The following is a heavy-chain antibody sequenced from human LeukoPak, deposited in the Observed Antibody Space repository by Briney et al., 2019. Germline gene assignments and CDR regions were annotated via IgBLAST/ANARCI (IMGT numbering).Heavy chain of an antibody. V-gene: IGHV4-30-4*01. CDR1: GGSISSGDYY. CDR2: IYYSGST. J-gene: IGHJ6*04. CDR3: ARDSLSELGIFYYYYGMDV. D-gene: IGHD7-27*01. Sequence: PSETLSLTCTVSGGSISSGDYYWSWIRQPPGKGLEWIGYIYYSGSTYYNPSLKSRVTISVDTSKNQFSLKLSSVTAADTAVYYCARDSLSELGIFYYYYGMDVWGKGTTVTVSS.